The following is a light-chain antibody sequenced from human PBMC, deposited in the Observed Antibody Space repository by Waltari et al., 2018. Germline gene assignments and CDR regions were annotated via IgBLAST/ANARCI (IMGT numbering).Light chain of an antibody. CDR2: GTS. CDR1: QYMGKN. Sequence: IVMTQSPATVSVSPGERATLSCRASQYMGKNVGWYQQKPGQAPRLLIYGTSTRATGTPARFRGSGSGTDFTLTISSLQSEDFAVYYCQQYNHWSLISFGQGTRLEMK. CDR3: QQYNHWSLIS. V-gene: IGKV3D-15*01. J-gene: IGKJ5*01.